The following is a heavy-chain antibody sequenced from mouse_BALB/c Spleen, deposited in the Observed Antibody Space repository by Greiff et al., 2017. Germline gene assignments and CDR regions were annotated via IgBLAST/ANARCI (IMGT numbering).Heavy chain of an antibody. D-gene: IGHD3-2*02. J-gene: IGHJ1*01. Sequence: VKLVESGPGLVAPSQSLSITCTASGFSLTGYGVNWVRQPPGKGLEWLGMIWGDGSTDYYSAHKSRLSISKDNSKGQVFLKMNSLQTDDTAGYYCARDQATTWGYFDYWGAGTTVTVSS. V-gene: IGHV2-6-7*01. CDR2: IWGDGST. CDR3: ARDQATTWGYFDY. CDR1: GFSLTGYG.